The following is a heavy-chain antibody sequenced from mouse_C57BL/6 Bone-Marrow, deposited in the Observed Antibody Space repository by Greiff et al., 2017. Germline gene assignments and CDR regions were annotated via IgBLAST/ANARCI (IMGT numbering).Heavy chain of an antibody. D-gene: IGHD3-2*02. CDR2: IYPGDGDT. Sequence: QVQLQQSGPELVKPGASVKISCKASGYAFSSSWMNWVKQRPGKGLEWIGRIYPGDGDTNYNGKFKGKATLTADKSSSTAYMQLSSLTSEDSAVYFCEGRAAQATYYAMDYWGQGTSVTVSS. V-gene: IGHV1-82*01. CDR1: GYAFSSSW. CDR3: EGRAAQATYYAMDY. J-gene: IGHJ4*01.